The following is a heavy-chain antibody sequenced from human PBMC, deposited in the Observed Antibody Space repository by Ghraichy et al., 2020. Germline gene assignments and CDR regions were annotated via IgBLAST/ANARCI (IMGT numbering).Heavy chain of an antibody. Sequence: SGPTLVKPTETLTLTCTFSGFSFNISEVGVGWIRQPPGKALEWLAFISWDDDKRYNPSLKNRLTITKVTSKYQVVLTMTNMDPMETATYYCAQAPIVGGSSFGLYVWGQGNTVTFSS. J-gene: IGHJ6*02. CDR1: GFSFNISEVG. CDR3: AQAPIVGGSSFGLYV. D-gene: IGHD1-26*01. V-gene: IGHV2-5*02. CDR2: ISWDDDK.